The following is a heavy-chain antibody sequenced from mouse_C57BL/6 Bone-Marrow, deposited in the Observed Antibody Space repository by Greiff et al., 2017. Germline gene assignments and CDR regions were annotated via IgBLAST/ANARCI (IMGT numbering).Heavy chain of an antibody. D-gene: IGHD2-1*01. J-gene: IGHJ2*01. CDR3: ARPYGNYDY. V-gene: IGHV1-55*01. CDR1: GYTFTSYW. Sequence: QVTLKESGAELVKPGASVKMSCKASGYTFTSYWITWVKQRPGQGLEWIGDIYPGSGSTNYNEKFKSKATLTVDTSSSTAYMQLSSLTSEDSAVYYCARPYGNYDYWGQGTTLTVSS. CDR2: IYPGSGST.